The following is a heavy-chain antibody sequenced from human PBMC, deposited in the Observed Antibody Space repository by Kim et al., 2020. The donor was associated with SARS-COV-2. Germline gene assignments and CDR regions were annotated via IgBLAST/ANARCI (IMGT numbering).Heavy chain of an antibody. D-gene: IGHD2-15*01. CDR3: ASGYCSGCSCYPIDY. Sequence: SVKSRFTISRDNSKNTRYLQMNSLRAEDTAVYYCASGYCSGCSCYPIDYWGQGTLVTVSS. V-gene: IGHV3-30*07. J-gene: IGHJ4*02.